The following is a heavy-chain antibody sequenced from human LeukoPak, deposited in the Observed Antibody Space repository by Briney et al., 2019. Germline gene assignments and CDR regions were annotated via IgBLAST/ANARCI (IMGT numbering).Heavy chain of an antibody. Sequence: GESLKISCKGSGYSFTSYWIGWVRQMPGKGLEWMGIIYPGDSDTRYSPSFQGQVTISADKSISTAYLQWSSLKASDTAMYYCARLSYYDSSGYWPQHFDYWGQGTLVTVSS. J-gene: IGHJ4*02. CDR2: IYPGDSDT. D-gene: IGHD3-22*01. V-gene: IGHV5-51*01. CDR1: GYSFTSYW. CDR3: ARLSYYDSSGYWPQHFDY.